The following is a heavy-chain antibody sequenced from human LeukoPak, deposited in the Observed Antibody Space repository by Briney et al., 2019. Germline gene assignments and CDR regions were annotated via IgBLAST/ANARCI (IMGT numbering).Heavy chain of an antibody. V-gene: IGHV2-5*01. CDR1: GFSLSTSGVG. CDR2: IYWNDDK. CDR3: AHRPRPYYDFWSGYYSTPVFDY. J-gene: IGHJ4*02. D-gene: IGHD3-3*01. Sequence: SGPTLVNPTQTLTLTCTFSGFSLSTSGVGVGWNRQPPGKALEWLALIYWNDDKRYSPSLKSRLTITKDTSKNQVVLTMTNMDPVDTATYYCAHRPRPYYDFWSGYYSTPVFDYWAREPWSPSPQ.